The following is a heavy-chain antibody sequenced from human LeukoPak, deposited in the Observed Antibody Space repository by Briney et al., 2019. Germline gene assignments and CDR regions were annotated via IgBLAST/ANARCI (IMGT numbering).Heavy chain of an antibody. V-gene: IGHV3-30*02. D-gene: IGHD1-26*01. CDR3: ARDQGGATSY. CDR1: GFLFCRCG. J-gene: IGHJ4*02. Sequence: GGPLRLSCAACGFLFCRCGMHWVRGAPGKGLEGVAFMRYDGSNKHCADSVKGRLTISTDNSKNPLYLQMNSLRAEDTAVYYCARDQGGATSYWGQGTLVTVSS. CDR2: MRYDGSNK.